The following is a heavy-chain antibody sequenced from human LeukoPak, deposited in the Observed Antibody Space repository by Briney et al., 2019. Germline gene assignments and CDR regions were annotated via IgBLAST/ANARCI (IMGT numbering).Heavy chain of an antibody. Sequence: GGSLRLSCAASGFTFSSYSMNWVRQAPGKGLEWVSSISSSSSYIYYADSVKGRFTISRDNAKNSLYLQMNSLRAEDTAVYYCARELVAVAGNYYYYYMDVWGKGTTVTVSS. V-gene: IGHV3-21*01. J-gene: IGHJ6*03. D-gene: IGHD6-19*01. CDR1: GFTFSSYS. CDR2: ISSSSSYI. CDR3: ARELVAVAGNYYYYYMDV.